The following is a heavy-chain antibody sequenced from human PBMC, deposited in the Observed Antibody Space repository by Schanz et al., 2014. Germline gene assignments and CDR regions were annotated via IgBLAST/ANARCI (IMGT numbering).Heavy chain of an antibody. CDR2: INTGSGDT. D-gene: IGHD3-3*01. J-gene: IGHJ4*02. CDR1: EYSFTSYS. Sequence: QVHLVQSGAEVKRPGASVKVSCKASEYSFTSYSMHWVRQAPGQRLEWMGWINTGSGDTKYSQNFQGRVTITTDTSTSTVYMELRSLRSDDTAVYYCARSAGRDFWSGYYTRFDYWGQGTLVTVSS. CDR3: ARSAGRDFWSGYYTRFDY. V-gene: IGHV1-3*04.